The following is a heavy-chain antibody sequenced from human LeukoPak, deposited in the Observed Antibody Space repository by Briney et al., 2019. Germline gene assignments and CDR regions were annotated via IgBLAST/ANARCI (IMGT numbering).Heavy chain of an antibody. CDR2: IYYSGST. CDR3: ARGRDGYNFVD. CDR1: GDSISSSSYY. J-gene: IGHJ4*02. Sequence: SETLSLTCSVSGDSISSSSYYWGWIRQPPGKGLEWIGSIYYSGSTYYNPSLKSRLTISVDTSKSQFSLKLNSVTAADTAMYYCARGRDGYNFVDWGQGTLVTVSS. V-gene: IGHV4-39*07. D-gene: IGHD5-24*01.